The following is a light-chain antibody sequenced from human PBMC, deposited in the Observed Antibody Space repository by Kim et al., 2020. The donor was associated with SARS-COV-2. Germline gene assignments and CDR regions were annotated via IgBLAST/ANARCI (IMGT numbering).Light chain of an antibody. V-gene: IGLV2-23*01. J-gene: IGLJ3*02. Sequence: ITISCTATSSDVGSYNLVSWYQHHPGKAPTLMIYEGIKRPSGVSDRFSGCKSGNTASLTISGLQTEDEADYYCCSYAGTSTSWVFGGGTQLTVL. CDR3: CSYAGTSTSWV. CDR2: EGI. CDR1: SSDVGSYNL.